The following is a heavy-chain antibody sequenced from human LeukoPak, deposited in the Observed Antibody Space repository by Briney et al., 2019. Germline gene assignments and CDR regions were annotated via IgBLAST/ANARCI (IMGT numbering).Heavy chain of an antibody. Sequence: ASVKVSCKVSGYTLTELSMHWVRQAPGKGLEWMGGFDPEDGETIYAQKFQGRVTMTEDTSTDTACMELSSLRSEDTAVYYCATGYDFWSGYDWFDPWGQGTLVTVSS. CDR3: ATGYDFWSGYDWFDP. D-gene: IGHD3-3*01. CDR1: GYTLTELS. J-gene: IGHJ5*02. CDR2: FDPEDGET. V-gene: IGHV1-24*01.